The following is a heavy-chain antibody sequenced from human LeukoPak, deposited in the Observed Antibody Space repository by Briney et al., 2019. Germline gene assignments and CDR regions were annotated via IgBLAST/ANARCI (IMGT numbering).Heavy chain of an antibody. CDR2: LRGDGST. V-gene: IGHV3-23*01. CDR3: AKASWVSNGDAVL. J-gene: IGHJ4*02. D-gene: IGHD1-1*01. CDR1: GFTFSSYA. Sequence: GGSLRLSCAASGFTFSSYAMSWVRQAPARGLEWVSSLRGDGSTFYADSVKGRFTLSRDESRNTVYFQLNSLRVEDTAVYYCAKASWVSNGDAVLWGQGTLVTVFS.